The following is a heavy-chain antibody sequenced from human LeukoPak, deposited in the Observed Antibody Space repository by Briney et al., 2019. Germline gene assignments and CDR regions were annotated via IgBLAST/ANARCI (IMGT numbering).Heavy chain of an antibody. CDR2: INHSGST. CDR3: ARMGVRRYCSSTSCPRVWFDP. V-gene: IGHV4-34*01. J-gene: IGHJ5*02. Sequence: GSLRLSCAASGFTFSSSAMTWVRQAPGKGLEWIGEINHSGSTNYNPSLKSRVTISVDTSKNQFSLKLSSVTAADTAVYYCARMGVRRYCSSTSCPRVWFDPWGQGTLVTVSS. D-gene: IGHD2-2*01. CDR1: GFTFSSSA.